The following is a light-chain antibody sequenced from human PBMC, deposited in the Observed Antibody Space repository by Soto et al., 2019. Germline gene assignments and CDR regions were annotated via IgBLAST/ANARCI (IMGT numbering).Light chain of an antibody. CDR3: RQYDDAPFT. V-gene: IGKV1-33*01. J-gene: IGKJ3*01. Sequence: DIQMTQSPPSLSASVGDRVTIACQASQDITTYLNWYQQKPGKAPKLLIYDVSNLETGVPSRFSGSGSVTDFSFTINSLQPEDIATYYCRQYDDAPFTVGPGTKVDIK. CDR2: DVS. CDR1: QDITTY.